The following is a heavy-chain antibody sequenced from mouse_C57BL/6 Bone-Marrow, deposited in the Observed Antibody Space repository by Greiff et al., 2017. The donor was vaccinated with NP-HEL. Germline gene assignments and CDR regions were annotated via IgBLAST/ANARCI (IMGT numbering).Heavy chain of an antibody. D-gene: IGHD2-3*01. CDR3: TRFPLYDRDAMDY. V-gene: IGHV1-15*01. CDR2: IDPETGGT. CDR1: GYTFTDYE. J-gene: IGHJ4*01. Sequence: VKLMESGAELVRPGASVTLSCKASGYTFTDYEMHWVKQTPVHGLEWIGAIDPETGGTAYNQKFKGKAILTADKSSSTAYMELRSLTSEDSAVYYCTRFPLYDRDAMDYWGQGTSVTVSS.